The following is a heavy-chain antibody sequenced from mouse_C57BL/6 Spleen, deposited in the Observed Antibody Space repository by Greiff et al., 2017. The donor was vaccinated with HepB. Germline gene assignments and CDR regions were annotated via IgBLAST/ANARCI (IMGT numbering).Heavy chain of an antibody. CDR3: TREVATAYYAMDY. CDR2: ISSGGDYI. J-gene: IGHJ4*01. D-gene: IGHD1-2*01. V-gene: IGHV5-9-1*02. Sequence: EVMLVESGEGLVKPGGSLKLSCAASGFTFSSYAMSWVRQTPEKRLEWVAYISSGGDYIYYADTVKGRFTISRDNARNTLYLQMSSLKSEDTAMYYCTREVATAYYAMDYWGQGTSVTVSS. CDR1: GFTFSSYA.